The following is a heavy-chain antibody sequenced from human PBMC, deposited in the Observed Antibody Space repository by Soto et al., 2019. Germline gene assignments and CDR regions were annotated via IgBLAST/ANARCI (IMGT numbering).Heavy chain of an antibody. CDR3: AKSHLGAMASFEY. J-gene: IGHJ4*02. V-gene: IGHV3-23*02. Sequence: PGWSLRLSCVASGFSFSSHSVTLVRQAPGKGPEWVSTISGSGGHIYYVDSVKGRFTISRDNSKNTLYLQMNSLGAEDTALYYCAKSHLGAMASFEYWGQGTLVTVS. CDR1: GFSFSSHS. D-gene: IGHD5-18*01. CDR2: ISGSGGHI.